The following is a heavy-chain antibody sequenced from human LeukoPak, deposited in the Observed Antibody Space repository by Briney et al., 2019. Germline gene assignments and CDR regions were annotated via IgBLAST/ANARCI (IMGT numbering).Heavy chain of an antibody. V-gene: IGHV1-18*01. Sequence: ASVKVSCTTSGFTFTRYGITWVRQAPGQGLEWMGWISAYNGDTKYAQKLQDRVTMTIDTSTSTAYMELRSLRSDDTAVYYCARGPPNWGYDYWGPGTLVTVSS. CDR1: GFTFTRYG. CDR2: ISAYNGDT. D-gene: IGHD7-27*01. CDR3: ARGPPNWGYDY. J-gene: IGHJ4*02.